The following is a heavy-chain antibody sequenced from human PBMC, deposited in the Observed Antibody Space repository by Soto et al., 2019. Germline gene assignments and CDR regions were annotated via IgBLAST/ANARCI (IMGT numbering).Heavy chain of an antibody. V-gene: IGHV4-59*02. Sequence: QVQLQESGPGLVKPLETLSLTCTVSGGSVTSHYWSWIRQPPGKALEWIGYIYYTGSAYYNPSLKXRXTXXLDTSRNKLSLQLNSVTAADTAVYYCARESAGSGKNNWFDPWGQGTLVTVSS. CDR1: GGSVTSHY. J-gene: IGHJ5*02. CDR2: IYYTGSA. CDR3: ARESAGSGKNNWFDP. D-gene: IGHD3-10*01.